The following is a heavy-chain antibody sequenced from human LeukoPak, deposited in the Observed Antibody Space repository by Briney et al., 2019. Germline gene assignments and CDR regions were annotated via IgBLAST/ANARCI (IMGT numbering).Heavy chain of an antibody. J-gene: IGHJ4*02. D-gene: IGHD2-15*01. V-gene: IGHV3-21*01. CDR1: GFTFSSYC. CDR3: ARDYCGGGSCYPRFDY. Sequence: PGGSLRLSCAASGFTFSSYCMNWVRQAPGKGLEWVSSISSSSSYIYYADSVKGRFTISRDNAKNSLYLQMNSLRAEDTAVYYCARDYCGGGSCYPRFDYWGQGTLVTVSS. CDR2: ISSSSSYI.